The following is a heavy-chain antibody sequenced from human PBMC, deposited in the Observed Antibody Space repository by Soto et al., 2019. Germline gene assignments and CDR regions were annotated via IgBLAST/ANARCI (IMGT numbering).Heavy chain of an antibody. D-gene: IGHD2-21*01. CDR3: ARDHISNWFDP. V-gene: IGHV4-59*12. Sequence: PSETLSLTCTVSGGSISSYYWSWIRQPPGKGLEWIGYIYYSGSTNYNPSLKSRVTISVDTSKNQFSLKLSSVTAADTAVYYCARDHISNWFDPWGQGTLVTVSS. J-gene: IGHJ5*02. CDR1: GGSISSYY. CDR2: IYYSGST.